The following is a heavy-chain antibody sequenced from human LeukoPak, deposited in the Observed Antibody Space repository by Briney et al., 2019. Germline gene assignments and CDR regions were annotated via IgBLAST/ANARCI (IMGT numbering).Heavy chain of an antibody. V-gene: IGHV4-61*02. CDR3: ARDDFGSY. D-gene: IGHD3-10*01. CDR2: IYTSGST. Sequence: PSETLSLTCTVSGGSISSGSYYWSWIRQPAGKGLEWIGRIYTSGSTNYNSSLKSRVTISVDTSKNQFSLKLSSVTAADTAVYYCARDDFGSYWGQGILVTVSS. J-gene: IGHJ4*02. CDR1: GGSISSGSYY.